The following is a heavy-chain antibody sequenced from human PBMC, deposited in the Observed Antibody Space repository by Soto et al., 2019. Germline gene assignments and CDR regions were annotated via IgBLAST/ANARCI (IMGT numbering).Heavy chain of an antibody. CDR2: IWYDGGNK. Sequence: QVQLVESGGGVVQPGRSLSLSCAASGFTFSSYVMHWVRQAPGKGLERVAVIWYDGGNKYYADSVKGRFTISRDNSKNTLYLQMNSLRAEDTAVYYCARDGQWLPRDGLRSSYYFDYWGQGTLVTVSS. J-gene: IGHJ4*02. D-gene: IGHD6-19*01. V-gene: IGHV3-33*01. CDR3: ARDGQWLPRDGLRSSYYFDY. CDR1: GFTFSSYV.